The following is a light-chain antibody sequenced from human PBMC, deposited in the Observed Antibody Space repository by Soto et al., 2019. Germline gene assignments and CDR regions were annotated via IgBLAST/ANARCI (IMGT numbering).Light chain of an antibody. CDR3: NSYTSKSTGV. J-gene: IGLJ1*01. CDR2: EVS. Sequence: QSALTQPASVSGSPGQSITISCTGTSSDVGDYGYVSWYQHHPGKAPKLIIYEVSNRPSGVSNRFSGSKSGNTASLTISGLQAEDEADYYCNSYTSKSTGVFGTGTKATVL. V-gene: IGLV2-14*01. CDR1: SSDVGDYGY.